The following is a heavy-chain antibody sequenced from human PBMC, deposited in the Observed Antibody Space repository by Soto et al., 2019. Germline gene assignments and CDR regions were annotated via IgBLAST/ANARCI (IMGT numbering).Heavy chain of an antibody. J-gene: IGHJ4*02. CDR2: ITGSGGTT. Sequence: GGSLRLSCAASGFTFSSYAMSWVRQAPGKGLEWVSSITGSGGTTFYADSVKGRFTISRDNSQNTLYLQMNGLRAEDTAVHYCAIGSGGYHGVDWGQGTLVTVSS. V-gene: IGHV3-23*01. CDR3: AIGSGGYHGVD. CDR1: GFTFSSYA. D-gene: IGHD1-26*01.